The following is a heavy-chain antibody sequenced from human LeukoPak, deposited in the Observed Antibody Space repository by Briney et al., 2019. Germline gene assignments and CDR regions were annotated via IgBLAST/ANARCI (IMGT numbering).Heavy chain of an antibody. J-gene: IGHJ4*02. Sequence: ASVKVSFKASGYTFTSYGISWVRQAPGQGLEWMGWISAYNGNTNYAQKLQGRVTMTTDTSTSTAYMELRSLRSDDTAVYYCARGGVLVGGIAVAGPLDYWGQGTLVTVSS. V-gene: IGHV1-18*01. CDR2: ISAYNGNT. D-gene: IGHD6-19*01. CDR3: ARGGVLVGGIAVAGPLDY. CDR1: GYTFTSYG.